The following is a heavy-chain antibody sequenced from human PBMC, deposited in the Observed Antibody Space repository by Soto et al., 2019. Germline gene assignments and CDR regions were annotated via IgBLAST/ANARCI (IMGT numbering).Heavy chain of an antibody. J-gene: IGHJ4*02. CDR1: GSSISRGSYY. CDR2: IYHSGST. Sequence: QVQLQESGPGLVKPSQTLSLTCTVSGSSISRGSYYWSWIRQHPGKCLEWIGYIYHSGSTYYNPSLKSRATISLDTSKNQFSLKLSSVTAADTAVYYCARDYMAVVDWGQGTLVTVSS. V-gene: IGHV4-31*03. CDR3: ARDYMAVVD. D-gene: IGHD2-15*01.